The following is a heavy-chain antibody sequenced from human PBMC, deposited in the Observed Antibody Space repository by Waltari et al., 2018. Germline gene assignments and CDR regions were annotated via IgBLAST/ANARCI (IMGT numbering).Heavy chain of an antibody. Sequence: QVQLVQSGAEVKKPGSSVKVSCKASGGTFSSYAISWVRQAPGQGLEWMGRIIPIVGTANYAQKFQGRVTITADKSTSTAYMELSSLRSEDTAVYYCAFDTPYCSSTSCPGGYYYMDVWGKGTTVTISS. CDR3: AFDTPYCSSTSCPGGYYYMDV. CDR1: GGTFSSYA. J-gene: IGHJ6*03. D-gene: IGHD2-2*01. V-gene: IGHV1-69*04. CDR2: IIPIVGTA.